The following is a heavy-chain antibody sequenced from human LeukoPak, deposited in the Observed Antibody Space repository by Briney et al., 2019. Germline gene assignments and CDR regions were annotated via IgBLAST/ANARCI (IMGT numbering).Heavy chain of an antibody. J-gene: IGHJ1*01. V-gene: IGHV3-9*03. CDR1: GFTFGDYA. D-gene: IGHD1-26*01. CDR2: ISWNSGSI. CDR3: AKVRVGGSYFQH. Sequence: GRSLRLSCAASGFTFGDYAMHWVRQAPGKGLEWVSGISWNSGSIGYADSVKGRFTISRDNAKNSLYLQSNSLRAEDMALYYCAKVRVGGSYFQHWGQGTLVTVSS.